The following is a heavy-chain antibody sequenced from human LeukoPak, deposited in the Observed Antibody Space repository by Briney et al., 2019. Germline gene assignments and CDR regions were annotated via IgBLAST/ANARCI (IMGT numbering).Heavy chain of an antibody. J-gene: IGHJ5*02. CDR3: ARALVNQWFDP. V-gene: IGHV4-34*01. CDR2: INHSGST. Sequence: SETLSLTCAVYGGSFSGYYWSWIRQPPGKGLEWIGEINHSGSTNYNPSLKSRVTISVDTSKNQFSLKLSSVTAADTAVYYCARALVNQWFDPWGQGTLVTVSS. D-gene: IGHD1-14*01. CDR1: GGSFSGYY.